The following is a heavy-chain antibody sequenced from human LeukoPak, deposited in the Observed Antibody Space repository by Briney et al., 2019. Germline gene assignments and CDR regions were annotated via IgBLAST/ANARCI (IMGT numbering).Heavy chain of an antibody. CDR1: GYAFTSYG. D-gene: IGHD3-10*01. CDR2: INPNSGGT. Sequence: ASVKVSCKASGYAFTSYGINWVRQAPGQGLEWMGWINPNSGGTNYAQKFQGRVTMTRDTSISTAYMELSRLRSDDTAVYYCARDVPRSGSYQNWFDPWGQGILVTVSS. V-gene: IGHV1-2*02. J-gene: IGHJ5*02. CDR3: ARDVPRSGSYQNWFDP.